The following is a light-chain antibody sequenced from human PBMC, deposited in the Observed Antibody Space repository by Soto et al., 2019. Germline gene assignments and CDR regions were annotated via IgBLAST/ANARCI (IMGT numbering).Light chain of an antibody. V-gene: IGKV3-20*01. Sequence: IVLTQSPGTLSLSPGERATLSCMASQSVSNNYLAWYQQKPGQAPRLLIYGASSRATGIPDRFSGSGSGTDFTLTISRLEPEDFAVYYCQQYGNSAWTFGQGTKVDIK. CDR2: GAS. J-gene: IGKJ1*01. CDR1: QSVSNNY. CDR3: QQYGNSAWT.